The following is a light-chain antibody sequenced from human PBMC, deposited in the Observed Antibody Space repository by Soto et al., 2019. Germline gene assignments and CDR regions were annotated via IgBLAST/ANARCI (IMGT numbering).Light chain of an antibody. J-gene: IGKJ2*01. V-gene: IGKV1-5*03. CDR2: KAS. Sequence: DIQMTQSPSTLSASVGDAVTITCRASQSIGTWLVWYQQKPGKAPKVLIYKASSLESGVPSRFSGSGSGTEFTLTISSLQPDDFATYYCQQYNSYSRTFGQGTKLEMK. CDR1: QSIGTW. CDR3: QQYNSYSRT.